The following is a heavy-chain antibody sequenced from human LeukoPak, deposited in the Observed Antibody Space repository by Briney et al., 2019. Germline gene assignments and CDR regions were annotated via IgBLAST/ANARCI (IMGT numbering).Heavy chain of an antibody. D-gene: IGHD4-23*01. CDR1: GFTFSSYW. J-gene: IGHJ6*03. CDR3: ARGRPRGVTREYYMDV. V-gene: IGHV3-74*01. CDR2: INSDGRST. Sequence: PGGSLRLSCAASGFTFSSYWMHWVRQAPGKGLVGVSRINSDGRSTNYADSVKGRFTISRDNAKNTLYLQMNSLRAEDTAVYYCARGRPRGVTREYYMDVWGKGTTVTVSS.